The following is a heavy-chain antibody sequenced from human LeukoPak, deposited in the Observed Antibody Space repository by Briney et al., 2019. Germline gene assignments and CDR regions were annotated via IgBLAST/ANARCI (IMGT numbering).Heavy chain of an antibody. V-gene: IGHV3-48*03. CDR3: ARDSGSGTSGNEFDY. CDR1: GFTFSSHE. D-gene: IGHD1/OR15-1a*01. J-gene: IGHJ4*02. CDR2: ISEGGDLI. Sequence: PGGSLRLSCAASGFTFSSHEMNWVRKAPGKGLEWVSYISEGGDLIYYAEFVKGRFTVSRDNAKNVLFLRMSGLRVEDTAVYYCARDSGSGTSGNEFDYWGQGTLVSVSS.